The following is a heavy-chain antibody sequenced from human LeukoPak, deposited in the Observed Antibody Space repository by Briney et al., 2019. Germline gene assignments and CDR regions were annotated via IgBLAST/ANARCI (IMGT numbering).Heavy chain of an antibody. CDR3: ARDCSSTSCYDKFDY. CDR2: IYSGGST. J-gene: IGHJ4*02. D-gene: IGHD2-2*01. Sequence: GGSLRLSCAASGFIVSSNYMSWVRQAPGKGLEWVSVIYSGGSTYYADSVKGRFTISRDNSKNTLYLQMNSLRAEDTAVYYCARDCSSTSCYDKFDYWGQGTLVTVSS. CDR1: GFIVSSNY. V-gene: IGHV3-66*02.